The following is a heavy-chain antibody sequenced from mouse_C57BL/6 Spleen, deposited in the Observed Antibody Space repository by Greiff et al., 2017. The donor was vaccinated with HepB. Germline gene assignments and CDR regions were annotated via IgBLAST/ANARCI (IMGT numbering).Heavy chain of an antibody. Sequence: EVQVVESGGDLVKPGGSLKLSCAASGFTFSSYGMSWVRQTPDKRLEWVATISSGGSYTYYPDSVKGRFTISRDNAKNTLYLQMSSLKSEDTAMYYCAREGGMVKGAMDYWGQGTSVTVSS. D-gene: IGHD2-2*01. CDR3: AREGGMVKGAMDY. CDR2: ISSGGSYT. CDR1: GFTFSSYG. J-gene: IGHJ4*01. V-gene: IGHV5-6*01.